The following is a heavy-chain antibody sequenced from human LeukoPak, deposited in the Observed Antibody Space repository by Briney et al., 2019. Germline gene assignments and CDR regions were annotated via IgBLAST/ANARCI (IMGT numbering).Heavy chain of an antibody. Sequence: SETLSLTCAVYGGSFSGYYWSWIRQPPGKGLEWIGEINHSGSTNYNPSLKSRVTISVDTSKNQFSLKLSSVTAADTAVYYCATTNSGELLRPALYGQTFRYWGQGTLVTVSS. V-gene: IGHV4-34*01. CDR1: GGSFSGYY. D-gene: IGHD1-26*01. CDR3: ATTNSGELLRPALYGQTFRY. CDR2: INHSGST. J-gene: IGHJ4*02.